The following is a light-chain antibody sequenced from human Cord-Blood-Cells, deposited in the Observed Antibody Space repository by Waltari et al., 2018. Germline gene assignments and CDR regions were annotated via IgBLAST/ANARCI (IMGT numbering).Light chain of an antibody. V-gene: IGLV2-14*01. J-gene: IGLJ3*02. Sequence: QSALTHPASASGSPGQSITISCTGTSSDVGGYNYVSWYQQHPGKAPQLMIYDVSNRPSGVSNRFSGSKSGNAASLTISGLQAEDEADYYCSSYTSSSTLGVFGGGTKLTVL. CDR1: SSDVGGYNY. CDR2: DVS. CDR3: SSYTSSSTLGV.